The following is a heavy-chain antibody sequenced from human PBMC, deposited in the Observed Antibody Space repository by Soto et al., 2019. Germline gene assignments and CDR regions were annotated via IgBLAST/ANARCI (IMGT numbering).Heavy chain of an antibody. J-gene: IGHJ1*01. CDR2: IIPIFGTA. Sequence: SVKVSCKASGYTFTTYGISWVRQAPGQGLEWMGGIIPIFGTANYAQKFQGRVTITADESTSTAYMELSSLRSEDTAVYYCAREMDTWIVGATPGYFQHWGQGTLVTVSS. CDR3: AREMDTWIVGATPGYFQH. CDR1: GYTFTTYG. V-gene: IGHV1-69*13. D-gene: IGHD1-26*01.